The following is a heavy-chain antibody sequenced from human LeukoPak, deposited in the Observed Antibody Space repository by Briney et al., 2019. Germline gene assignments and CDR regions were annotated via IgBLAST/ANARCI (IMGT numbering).Heavy chain of an antibody. D-gene: IGHD2-2*02. CDR2: INHSGST. Sequence: PSETLSLTCAVYGGSFSGYYWSWIRQPPGKGLEWIGEINHSGSTNYNPSLKSRVTISVDTFKNQFSLKLSSVTAADTAVYYCARVGYIVVVPAAIVRGSYFDYWGQGTLVTVSS. V-gene: IGHV4-34*01. CDR1: GGSFSGYY. CDR3: ARVGYIVVVPAAIVRGSYFDY. J-gene: IGHJ4*02.